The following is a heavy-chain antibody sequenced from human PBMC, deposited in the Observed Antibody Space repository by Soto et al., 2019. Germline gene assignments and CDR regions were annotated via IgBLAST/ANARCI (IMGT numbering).Heavy chain of an antibody. CDR3: VRQGIGVLPALVDV. V-gene: IGHV4-59*08. CDR1: GDSIRTYN. Sequence: QVQLQESGPGLVKPSKTLSLTCTVSGDSIRTYNLAWIRQPPGKGLEWIGYFRSGGGTSYNPSLKRRVAISAGTSMKQFSLRLSSVTAADTAVYYCVRQGIGVLPALVDVWGQGTTVTVSS. D-gene: IGHD3-10*01. CDR2: FRSGGGT. J-gene: IGHJ6*02.